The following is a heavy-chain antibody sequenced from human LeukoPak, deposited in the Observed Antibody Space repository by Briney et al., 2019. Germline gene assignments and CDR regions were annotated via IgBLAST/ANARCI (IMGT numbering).Heavy chain of an antibody. CDR1: GGSISSYY. CDR3: ARELSTVTTPRDY. Sequence: PSETLSLTCTVSGGSISSYYWSWIRQPPGKGLEWIGYIYYSGSTNYNPSLKSRVTISVDTSKNQFSLKLSSVTAADTAVYYCARELSTVTTPRDYWGQGTLVTVSS. CDR2: IYYSGST. D-gene: IGHD4-17*01. V-gene: IGHV4-59*01. J-gene: IGHJ4*02.